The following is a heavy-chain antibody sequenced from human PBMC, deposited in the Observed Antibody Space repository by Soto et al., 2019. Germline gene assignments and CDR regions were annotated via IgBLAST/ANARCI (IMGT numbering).Heavy chain of an antibody. Sequence: SETLSLTCSVSGHSISRYYWSWIRQPAGKGLEWIGYIYYSGSTNYNPSLKSRVTISVDTSKNQLSLKLSSVTAADTAVYYCARDQAAAGTSGEYYYYYGMDVWGQGTTVTVSS. D-gene: IGHD6-13*01. CDR3: ARDQAAAGTSGEYYYYYGMDV. J-gene: IGHJ6*02. V-gene: IGHV4-59*01. CDR2: IYYSGST. CDR1: GHSISRYY.